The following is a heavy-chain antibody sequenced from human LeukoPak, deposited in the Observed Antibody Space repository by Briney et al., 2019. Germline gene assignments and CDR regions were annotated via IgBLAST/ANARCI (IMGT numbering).Heavy chain of an antibody. J-gene: IGHJ4*02. D-gene: IGHD4-17*01. V-gene: IGHV3-23*01. CDR3: AKDLGGDYPQHDY. CDR1: GFTFSSYA. Sequence: GKSLRLSCAASGFTFSSYAMSWVRQAPGKGLEWVSGISGSGDSTYYADSVKGRFTISRDNSRNKLNLQMNSLRAEDTAVYYCAKDLGGDYPQHDYWGQGTLVTVSS. CDR2: ISGSGDST.